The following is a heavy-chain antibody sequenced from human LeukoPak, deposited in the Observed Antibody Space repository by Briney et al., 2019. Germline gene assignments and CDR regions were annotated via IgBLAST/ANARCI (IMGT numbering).Heavy chain of an antibody. D-gene: IGHD7-27*01. CDR1: GASFSYDY. J-gene: IGHJ5*01. V-gene: IGHV4-34*01. Sequence: SATLSLTCAVYGASFSYDYWSWIRQAPGKGLEWIGEINHSGTITYNPSLKSRVTISAEKSKSQFSLRLTSVTAADTAVYYCAKGVWAPRFDSWGQGTLVTVSS. CDR2: INHSGTI. CDR3: AKGVWAPRFDS.